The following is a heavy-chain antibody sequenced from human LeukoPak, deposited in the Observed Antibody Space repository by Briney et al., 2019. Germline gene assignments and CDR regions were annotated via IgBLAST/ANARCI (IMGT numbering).Heavy chain of an antibody. J-gene: IGHJ4*02. D-gene: IGHD1-1*01. Sequence: PSETLSLTCVVSGGSVSGYYWGWIRQPPGRGLEWIGYVYYSGSTNYNPSFKSRITISVDTSRSQFSLKLSSVTAADTAVYYCARLTRRSGNYFENWGQGVLVTVSS. CDR2: VYYSGST. CDR3: ARLTRRSGNYFEN. CDR1: GGSVSGYY. V-gene: IGHV4-59*02.